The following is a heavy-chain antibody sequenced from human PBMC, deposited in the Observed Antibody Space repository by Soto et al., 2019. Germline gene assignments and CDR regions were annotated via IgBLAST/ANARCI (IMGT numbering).Heavy chain of an antibody. CDR2: ISAYNGNA. Sequence: ASVKVSCKASGYTFTSYGISWVRQAPGQGLEWMGWISAYNGNANYAQKLQGRVTMTTDTSTSTAYMELRSLRPDDTAVYYCAREPFWSGYPGYFDYWGQGTLVTVSS. CDR1: GYTFTSYG. V-gene: IGHV1-18*01. J-gene: IGHJ4*02. D-gene: IGHD3-3*01. CDR3: AREPFWSGYPGYFDY.